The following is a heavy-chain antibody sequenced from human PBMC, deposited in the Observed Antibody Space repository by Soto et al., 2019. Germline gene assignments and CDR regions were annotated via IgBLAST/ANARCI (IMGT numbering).Heavy chain of an antibody. V-gene: IGHV1-8*01. CDR2: MNPNSGNT. Sequence: ASVKVSCKASGYTFTSYDINWVRQATGQGLEWMGWMNPNSGNTGYAQKFQGRVTMTRNTSISTAYMELSSLRSEDTAVYYCARGLSDDYYYYMDVWGKGTTDTVSS. J-gene: IGHJ6*03. CDR3: ARGLSDDYYYYMDV. CDR1: GYTFTSYD.